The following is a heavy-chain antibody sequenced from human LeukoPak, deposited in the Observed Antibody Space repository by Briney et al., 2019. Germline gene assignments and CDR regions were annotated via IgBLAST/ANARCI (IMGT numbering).Heavy chain of an antibody. CDR1: GFTFSSYA. D-gene: IGHD3-10*01. CDR2: ISYDGSNK. V-gene: IGHV3-30-3*01. Sequence: GGSLRLSCAASGFTFSSYAMHWVRQAPGKGLEWVAVISYDGSNKYYADSVKGRFTISRDNSKNTLYLQMNSLRAEDTAVYYCARDQKARVGPGDYWGQGTLVTVSS. CDR3: ARDQKARVGPGDY. J-gene: IGHJ4*02.